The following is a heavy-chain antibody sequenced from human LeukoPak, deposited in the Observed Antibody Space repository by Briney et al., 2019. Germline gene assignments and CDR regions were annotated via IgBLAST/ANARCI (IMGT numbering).Heavy chain of an antibody. CDR2: IETTGST. CDR3: AVDDRGSDP. CDR1: GVSKSTFC. V-gene: IGHV4-4*07. J-gene: IGHJ5*02. D-gene: IGHD3-22*01. Sequence: SETLSLTCTVSGVSKSTFCMSWIRQPAGKGLEWIGRIETTGSTNYNPSLKSRVPMSVDTSKRHFSLRLTSVTAADAAVYYCAVDDRGSDPWGQGTLVTVSS.